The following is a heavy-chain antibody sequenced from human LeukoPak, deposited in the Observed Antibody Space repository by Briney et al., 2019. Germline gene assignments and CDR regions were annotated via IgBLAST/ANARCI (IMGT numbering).Heavy chain of an antibody. Sequence: ASETLSLTCAVYGGSFSGYYWSWIRQPPGKGLEWIGEINHSGSTNYNPSLKSRVTISVDTSKNQFSLKLSSVTAADTAVYDCARAPYYDSSGQVDYWGQGTLVTVSS. J-gene: IGHJ4*02. CDR2: INHSGST. D-gene: IGHD3-22*01. V-gene: IGHV4-34*01. CDR3: ARAPYYDSSGQVDY. CDR1: GGSFSGYY.